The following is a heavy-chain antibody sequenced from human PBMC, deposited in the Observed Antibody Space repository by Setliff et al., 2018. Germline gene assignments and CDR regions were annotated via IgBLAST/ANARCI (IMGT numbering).Heavy chain of an antibody. CDR1: GGSISSGGYD. V-gene: IGHV4-31*03. Sequence: SETLSLTCTVSGGSISSGGYDWSWIRQHPGKGLEWIGYIYYSGSTYYNPSLKSRCTISVDTSKNQFSLKLSSVTAADTAVYYCARDRRIVGARHAFDIWGKGTMVTVSS. CDR2: IYYSGST. J-gene: IGHJ3*02. CDR3: ARDRRIVGARHAFDI. D-gene: IGHD1-26*01.